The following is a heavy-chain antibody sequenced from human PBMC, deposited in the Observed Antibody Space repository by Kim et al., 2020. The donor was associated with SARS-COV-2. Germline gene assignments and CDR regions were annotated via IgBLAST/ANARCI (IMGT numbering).Heavy chain of an antibody. Sequence: ASVKVSCKASGYTFTSYYMHWVRQAPGQGLEWMGIINPSGGSTSYAQKFQGRVTMTRDTSTSTVYMELSSLRSEDTAVYYCARDPAMVRGWGGMDVWGQGTTVTVSS. CDR3: ARDPAMVRGWGGMDV. CDR1: GYTFTSYY. V-gene: IGHV1-46*01. J-gene: IGHJ6*02. CDR2: INPSGGST. D-gene: IGHD3-10*01.